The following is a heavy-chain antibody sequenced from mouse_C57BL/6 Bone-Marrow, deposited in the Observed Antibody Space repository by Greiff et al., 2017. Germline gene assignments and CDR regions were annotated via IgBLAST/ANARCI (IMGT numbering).Heavy chain of an antibody. Sequence: DVKLVESGGDLVKPGGSLKLSCAASGFTFSRYGMSWVRQTPDKRLEWVATISSGGSYTYYPDSVKGRFTISRDNAKNTLYLQMSSLTSEDTAMXYCARRVHWCFDVWGTGTTVTVSS. CDR3: ARRVHWCFDV. CDR1: GFTFSRYG. V-gene: IGHV5-6*02. CDR2: ISSGGSYT. J-gene: IGHJ1*03.